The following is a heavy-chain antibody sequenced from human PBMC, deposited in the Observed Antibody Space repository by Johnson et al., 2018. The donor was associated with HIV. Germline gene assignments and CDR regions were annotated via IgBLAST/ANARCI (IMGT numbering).Heavy chain of an antibody. CDR1: GFTFSTYG. CDR2: IRYDGSNK. Sequence: QVQLVESGGGVVQPGGSLRLSCAASGFTFSTYGMHWVRQAPGKGLEWVAFIRYDGSNKYYTDSVKGQFTISRDNSKNTLYLQMNSLRAEDTAVYYCAKDKGVWGFDAFDICGQGTMVTVSS. V-gene: IGHV3-30*02. D-gene: IGHD3-16*01. J-gene: IGHJ3*02. CDR3: AKDKGVWGFDAFDI.